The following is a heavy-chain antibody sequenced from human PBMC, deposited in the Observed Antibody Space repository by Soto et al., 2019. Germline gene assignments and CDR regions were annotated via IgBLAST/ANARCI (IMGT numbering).Heavy chain of an antibody. CDR1: GGSISSGGYY. Sequence: QVQLQESGPGLVKPSQTLSLTCTVSGGSISSGGYYWSWIRQHPGKGLEWIGYIYYSGRTYYNPSLKSRVTISVDTSKNQFSMKLSSVTAADTAVYYWARDGGDAGYFDYWGQGTLVTVSS. D-gene: IGHD3-16*01. V-gene: IGHV4-31*03. CDR2: IYYSGRT. J-gene: IGHJ4*02. CDR3: ARDGGDAGYFDY.